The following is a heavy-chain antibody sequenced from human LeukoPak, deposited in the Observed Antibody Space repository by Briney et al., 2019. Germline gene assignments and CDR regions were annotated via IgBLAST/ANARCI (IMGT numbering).Heavy chain of an antibody. CDR1: GYTFSTYG. Sequence: GASVKVSCKASGYTFSTYGITWVRQARGQGLEWMGWISGHQGNTKYAQNFQGRVTMTIDTSTSTAYMDLRSLRSDDTAIYFCARSDLATITAGPFEYWGQGALVAVSS. CDR2: ISGHQGNT. CDR3: ARSDLATITAGPFEY. V-gene: IGHV1-18*01. J-gene: IGHJ4*02. D-gene: IGHD5-12*01.